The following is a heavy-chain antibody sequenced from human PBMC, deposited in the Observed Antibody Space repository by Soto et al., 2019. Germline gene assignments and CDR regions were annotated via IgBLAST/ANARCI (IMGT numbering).Heavy chain of an antibody. J-gene: IGHJ3*02. CDR3: ARGRAMATDAFDI. CDR1: GYAFTIYG. Sequence: GASVNGSCKAAGYAFTIYGISWVRQAPGQGLEWMGWISAYNGNTNYAQKLQGRVTMTTDTSTSTAYMELRSLRSDDTAVYYCARGRAMATDAFDIWGQGTMVTVS. CDR2: ISAYNGNT. V-gene: IGHV1-18*01. D-gene: IGHD5-12*01.